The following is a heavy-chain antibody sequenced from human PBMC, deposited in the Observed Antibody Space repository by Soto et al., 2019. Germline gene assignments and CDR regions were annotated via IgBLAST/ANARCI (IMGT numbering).Heavy chain of an antibody. V-gene: IGHV4-39*01. J-gene: IGHJ6*03. Sequence: SETLSLTCTVSGGSISSSSYYWGWIRQPPGKGLEWIGSIYYSGSTYYKPSLKSRVTISVDTSKNQFSLKLSSVTAADTAVYYCARHRAVADTGGYYYYYMDVWGKGTKVTVSS. CDR2: IYYSGST. CDR1: GGSISSSSYY. D-gene: IGHD6-19*01. CDR3: ARHRAVADTGGYYYYYMDV.